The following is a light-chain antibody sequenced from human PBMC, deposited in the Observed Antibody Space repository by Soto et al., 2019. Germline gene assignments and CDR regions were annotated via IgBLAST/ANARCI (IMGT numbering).Light chain of an antibody. CDR2: GAS. CDR1: QSVSSN. Sequence: EIVMTQSPATLSVSPGERATLSCRASQSVSSNYLAWYQQKPGQAPRLLIYGASTRATGVPARFSGSGSGTEFTLTITSLQSEDFAVYYCQQSYSIPRTFGQGTKLEIK. J-gene: IGKJ2*01. V-gene: IGKV3-15*01. CDR3: QQSYSIPRT.